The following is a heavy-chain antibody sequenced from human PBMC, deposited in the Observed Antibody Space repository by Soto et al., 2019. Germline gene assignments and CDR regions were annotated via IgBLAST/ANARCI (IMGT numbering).Heavy chain of an antibody. CDR1: GGSISSGGYY. CDR3: ARGGIAARRANWFDP. CDR2: IYYSGYT. J-gene: IGHJ5*02. Sequence: PSETLSLTCTVSGGSISSGGYYWSWIRQHPGKGLEWIGFIYYSGYTYYNPSLKSRVSISVDTSKNQFSLKLSSVTAADTAVYYCARGGIAARRANWFDPWGQGTLVTVSS. V-gene: IGHV4-31*03. D-gene: IGHD6-6*01.